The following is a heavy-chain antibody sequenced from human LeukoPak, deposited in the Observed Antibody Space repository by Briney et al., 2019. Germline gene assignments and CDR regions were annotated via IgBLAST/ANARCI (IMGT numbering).Heavy chain of an antibody. CDR3: ARDNCSSTSCYLYSFDS. D-gene: IGHD2-2*01. J-gene: IGHJ4*02. CDR2: ISAYNGNT. CDR1: GYTFTSYG. Sequence: ASVTVSCKASGYTFTSYGISWVRQAPGQGLEWMGWISAYNGNTNYAQKLQGRVTMTTDTSTSTAYMELRSLRSDDTAVYYCARDNCSSTSCYLYSFDSGGRGPLAPVS. V-gene: IGHV1-18*01.